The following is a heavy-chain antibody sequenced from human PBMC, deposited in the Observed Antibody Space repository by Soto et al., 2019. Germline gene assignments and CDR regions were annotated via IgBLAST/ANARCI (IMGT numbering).Heavy chain of an antibody. Sequence: QVQLVQSGAEVKKPGASVKVSCKASGYTFTSYGISWARQAPGQGLEWMGWISAYNGNTNYAQKLQGRVTMTTDTSTSTAYMELRSLRSDDTALYYCARTVVYGDYVDWFDPWGQGTLVTVSS. D-gene: IGHD4-17*01. V-gene: IGHV1-18*01. J-gene: IGHJ5*02. CDR3: ARTVVYGDYVDWFDP. CDR2: ISAYNGNT. CDR1: GYTFTSYG.